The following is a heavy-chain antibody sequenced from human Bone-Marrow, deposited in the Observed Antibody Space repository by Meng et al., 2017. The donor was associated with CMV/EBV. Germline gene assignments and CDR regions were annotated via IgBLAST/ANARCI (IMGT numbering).Heavy chain of an antibody. CDR2: ISSSSSYI. Sequence: GESLKISCAASGFTFSSYSMNWVRQAPGKGLEWVSSISSSSSYIYYADSVKGRFTISRDNAKNSLYLQMNSLRAEDTAVYYCARAGDRARWIQLWLVAFAIWGQGAMVPFSS. CDR1: GFTFSSYS. V-gene: IGHV3-21*01. CDR3: ARAGDRARWIQLWLVAFAI. J-gene: IGHJ3*02. D-gene: IGHD5-18*01.